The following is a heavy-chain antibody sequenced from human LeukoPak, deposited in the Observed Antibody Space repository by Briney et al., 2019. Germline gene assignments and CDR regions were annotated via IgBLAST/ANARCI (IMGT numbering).Heavy chain of an antibody. V-gene: IGHV4-30-4*01. CDR3: ARDRTSLGGYDQYIVPYYYYGMDV. Sequence: PSETLSLTCTVSGGSISSGDYYWSWIRQPPGKGLEWIGYIYYSGSTYYNPSLKSRVTISVDTSKNQFSLKLSSVTAADTAVYYRARDRTSLGGYDQYIVPYYYYGMDVWGQGTTVTVSS. CDR2: IYYSGST. CDR1: GGSISSGDYY. J-gene: IGHJ6*02. D-gene: IGHD5-12*01.